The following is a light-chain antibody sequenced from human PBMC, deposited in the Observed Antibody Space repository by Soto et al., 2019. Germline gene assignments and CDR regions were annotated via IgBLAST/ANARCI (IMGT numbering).Light chain of an antibody. Sequence: EIVMTQSPATLSVSPGERATLSCRASQSISSELAWYQQKPGQPPRILIYGASTRATGVPARFTGSGSGSDFTLTISGLQSEDFAVYYCQQGHNWPLTFGQGTRLEI. CDR2: GAS. CDR1: QSISSE. CDR3: QQGHNWPLT. V-gene: IGKV3-15*01. J-gene: IGKJ2*01.